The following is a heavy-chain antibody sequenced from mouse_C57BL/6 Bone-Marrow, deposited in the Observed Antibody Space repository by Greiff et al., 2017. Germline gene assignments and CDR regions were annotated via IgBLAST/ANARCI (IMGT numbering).Heavy chain of an antibody. Sequence: QVQLKEPGAELVKPGASVKVSCKASGYTFTSYWMHWVKQRPGQGLEWIGRIHPSDSDTNYNQKFKGKATLTVDKSSSTAYMQLSSLTSEDSAVYYCAIHPHYYGSYYFDYWGQGTTLTVSS. J-gene: IGHJ2*01. CDR3: AIHPHYYGSYYFDY. CDR1: GYTFTSYW. V-gene: IGHV1-74*01. D-gene: IGHD1-1*01. CDR2: IHPSDSDT.